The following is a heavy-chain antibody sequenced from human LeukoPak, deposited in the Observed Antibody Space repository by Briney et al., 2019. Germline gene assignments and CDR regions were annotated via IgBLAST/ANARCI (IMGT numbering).Heavy chain of an antibody. CDR2: IIPIFGTA. Sequence: ASVKVSCKASGGTFISYAISWVRQAPGQGLEWMGGIIPIFGTANYAQKFQGRVTITADESTSTAYMELSSLRSEDTAVYYCARSLYCSSTSCYQSYYYGMDVWGQGTTVTVSS. J-gene: IGHJ6*02. D-gene: IGHD2-2*01. CDR3: ARSLYCSSTSCYQSYYYGMDV. CDR1: GGTFISYA. V-gene: IGHV1-69*13.